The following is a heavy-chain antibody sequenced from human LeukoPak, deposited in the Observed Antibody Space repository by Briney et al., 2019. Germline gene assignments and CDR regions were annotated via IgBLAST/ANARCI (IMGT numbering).Heavy chain of an antibody. Sequence: PGGSLRFSCAASGFIFSSYATSRVRQAPGKGLEWLSAISGSGGTTYYAASVKGRLTISRDNSKNTLYLQMNSLRAEDTAVYFCAKNIYSCTYYFDYWGQGTLVTVSS. CDR2: ISGSGGTT. D-gene: IGHD1-26*01. CDR3: AKNIYSCTYYFDY. V-gene: IGHV3-23*01. J-gene: IGHJ4*02. CDR1: GFIFSSYA.